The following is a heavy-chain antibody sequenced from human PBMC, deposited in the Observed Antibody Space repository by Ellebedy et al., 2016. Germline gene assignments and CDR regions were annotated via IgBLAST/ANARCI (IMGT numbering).Heavy chain of an antibody. D-gene: IGHD3-22*01. J-gene: IGHJ3*02. Sequence: SETLSLTCTVSGGSISSGDYYWSWIRQPPGTGLEWIGYISYSGSTYSNPSLKSRLTISVDTSKNHFSLNLTSVTAADTAVHYCARGSHYMRVVVIASDAFDIWGQGTMVTVSS. V-gene: IGHV4-30-4*01. CDR1: GGSISSGDYY. CDR3: ARGSHYMRVVVIASDAFDI. CDR2: ISYSGST.